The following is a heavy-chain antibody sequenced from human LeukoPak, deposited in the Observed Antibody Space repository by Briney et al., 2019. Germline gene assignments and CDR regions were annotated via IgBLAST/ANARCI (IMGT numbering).Heavy chain of an antibody. CDR1: GLTFNNAW. CDR3: ATDPGEWEPI. D-gene: IGHD1-26*01. J-gene: IGHJ3*02. Sequence: GGSLRLSCATSGLTFNNAWMSWFRQAPGKGLEWVGRIKSKTDGETSDYAAPVQGRFTISRDDSKNTLYLQMNSLKIEDTAVYYCATDPGEWEPIWGQGTMVIVSS. CDR2: IKSKTDGETS. V-gene: IGHV3-15*01.